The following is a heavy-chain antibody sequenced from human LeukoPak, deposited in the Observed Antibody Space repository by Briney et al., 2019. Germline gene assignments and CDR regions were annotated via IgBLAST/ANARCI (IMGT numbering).Heavy chain of an antibody. CDR1: GFTFSSYA. Sequence: PGGSLRLSCAASGFTFSSYAMHWVRQAPGKGLVWVSRVKSDGSSTSYADSVKGRFTISRDNARNTLYLQMNSLRAEDTAVYYCARDGFLGPVPPYLDYWGQGTPVTVSS. J-gene: IGHJ4*02. CDR2: VKSDGSST. CDR3: ARDGFLGPVPPYLDY. D-gene: IGHD2/OR15-2a*01. V-gene: IGHV3-74*01.